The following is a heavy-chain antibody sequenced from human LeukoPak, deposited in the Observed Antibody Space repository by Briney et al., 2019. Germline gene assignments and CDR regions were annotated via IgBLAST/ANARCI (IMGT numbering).Heavy chain of an antibody. J-gene: IGHJ4*02. V-gene: IGHV4-4*07. CDR3: AREWELLSFDY. CDR2: IYTSGST. D-gene: IGHD1-26*01. Sequence: SETLSLTCSVSGDSISSYYWSWIRQPAGKGLEWIGRIYTSGSTNYNPSLKSRVTMSVDTSKNQFSLKLSSVTAADTAVYYCAREWELLSFDYWGQGTLVTVSS. CDR1: GDSISSYY.